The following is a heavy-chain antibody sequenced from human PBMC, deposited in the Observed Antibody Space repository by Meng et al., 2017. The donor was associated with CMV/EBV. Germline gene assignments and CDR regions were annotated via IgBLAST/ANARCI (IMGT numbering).Heavy chain of an antibody. V-gene: IGHV4-59*01. CDR2: IYYSGST. CDR3: ARHFDFWSGPIPFNWFDP. CDR1: GGSISSYY. D-gene: IGHD3-3*01. J-gene: IGHJ5*02. Sequence: GSLRLSCTVSGGSISSYYWSWIRQPPGKGLEWIGYIYYSGSTNYNPSLKSRVTISVDTSKNQFSLKLSSVTAADTAVYYCARHFDFWSGPIPFNWFDPWGQGTLVTVSS.